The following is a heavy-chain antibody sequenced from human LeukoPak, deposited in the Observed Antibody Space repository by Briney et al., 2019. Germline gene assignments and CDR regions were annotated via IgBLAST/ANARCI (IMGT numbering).Heavy chain of an antibody. Sequence: SETLSLTCTVSGGSISSSSYYWGWIRQPPGKGLEWIGSIYYSGSTYYNPSLKSRVTISVDTSKNQFSLKLSSVTAADTAVYYCARLPSVDYDILTGYAFDIWGQGTMVTVSS. D-gene: IGHD3-9*01. CDR2: IYYSGST. CDR1: GGSISSSSYY. J-gene: IGHJ3*02. V-gene: IGHV4-39*01. CDR3: ARLPSVDYDILTGYAFDI.